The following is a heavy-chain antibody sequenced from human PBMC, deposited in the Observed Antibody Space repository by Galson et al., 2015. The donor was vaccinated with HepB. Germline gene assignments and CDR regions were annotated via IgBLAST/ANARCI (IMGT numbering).Heavy chain of an antibody. CDR1: GFTFSRYG. D-gene: IGHD4-11*01. V-gene: IGHV3-30*18. J-gene: IGHJ4*02. CDR2: ISFDGSNL. CDR3: AKERSNYEYYFGS. Sequence: SLRLSCAASGFTFSRYGMHWVRQDPGKGLEWVAVISFDGSNLYYADSVKGRFTISRDNSKNTLYLQTNSLRSEDTAVYYCAKERSNYEYYFGSWGQGTLVTVSS.